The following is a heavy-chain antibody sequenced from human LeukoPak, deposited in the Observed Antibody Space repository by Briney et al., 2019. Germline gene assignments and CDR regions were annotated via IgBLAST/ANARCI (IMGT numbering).Heavy chain of an antibody. CDR3: AKGLYYYGSGSHSYFDY. D-gene: IGHD3-10*01. Sequence: GGSLRLSCAASGFTFSSYGMHWVRQAPGKRLEWVAVISYDGSNKYYADSVKGRFTISRDNSKNTLYLQMNSLRAEDTAVYYCAKGLYYYGSGSHSYFDYWGQGTLVTVSS. CDR1: GFTFSSYG. V-gene: IGHV3-30*18. CDR2: ISYDGSNK. J-gene: IGHJ4*02.